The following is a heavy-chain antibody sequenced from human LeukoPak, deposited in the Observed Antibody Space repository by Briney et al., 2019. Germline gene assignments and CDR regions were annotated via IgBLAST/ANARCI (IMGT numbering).Heavy chain of an antibody. J-gene: IGHJ4*02. CDR3: ARAGGVKTAALDLDY. V-gene: IGHV4-59*01. CDR2: IYYSGST. CDR1: GGSISSYY. D-gene: IGHD6-25*01. Sequence: PSGTLSLTCAVSGGSISSYYWSWIRQPPGKGLEWIGYIYYSGSTNYNPSLKSRVTISRDTSKNQFSLKLTSVTTADTAVYYCARAGGVKTAALDLDYWGQGTLVTVSS.